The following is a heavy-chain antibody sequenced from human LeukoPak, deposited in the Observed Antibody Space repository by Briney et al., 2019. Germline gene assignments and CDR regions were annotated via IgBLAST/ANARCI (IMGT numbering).Heavy chain of an antibody. CDR1: GFTFSSYS. Sequence: GGSLRLSCAASGFTFSSYSMNWVRQAPGKGLEWVAIIKQDGTEKYYVDPVKGRFTISRDNAENSLCLQMNSLRAEDTAVYYCAGGVGASHFDYWGQGTLVTVSS. V-gene: IGHV3-7*04. CDR3: AGGVGASHFDY. CDR2: IKQDGTEK. J-gene: IGHJ4*02. D-gene: IGHD1-26*01.